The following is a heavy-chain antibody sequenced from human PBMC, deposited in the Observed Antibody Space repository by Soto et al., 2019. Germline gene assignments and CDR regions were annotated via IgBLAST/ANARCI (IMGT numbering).Heavy chain of an antibody. Sequence: QVQLVQSGAEVKKPGASVKVSCKGSGYTFSNNGISWVRQAPGQGLEWMGWISAYNGDTHYAQKFQGRVTMTTDKSTSTAYMERRSLRSDDTAVYHCARGLGLWFGDPMSYYHAMDVWGQGTTVTVSS. CDR1: GYTFSNNG. D-gene: IGHD3-10*01. CDR3: ARGLGLWFGDPMSYYHAMDV. V-gene: IGHV1-18*01. J-gene: IGHJ6*02. CDR2: ISAYNGDT.